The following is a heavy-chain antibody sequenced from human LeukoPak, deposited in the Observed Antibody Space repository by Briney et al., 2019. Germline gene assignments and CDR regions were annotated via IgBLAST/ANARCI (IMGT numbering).Heavy chain of an antibody. Sequence: SETLSLTCTVSGYSISSGYYWGWIRQPPGKGLEWIGSIYHSGSTYYNPSLKSRVTISVDTSKNQFSLKLSSVTAADTAVYYCARDPWAYCGGDCSDAFDIWGQGTMVTVSS. CDR3: ARDPWAYCGGDCSDAFDI. CDR2: IYHSGST. J-gene: IGHJ3*02. V-gene: IGHV4-38-2*02. D-gene: IGHD2-21*02. CDR1: GYSISSGYY.